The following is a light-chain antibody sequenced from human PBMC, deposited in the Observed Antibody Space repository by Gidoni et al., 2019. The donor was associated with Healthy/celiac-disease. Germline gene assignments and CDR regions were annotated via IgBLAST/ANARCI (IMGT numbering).Light chain of an antibody. V-gene: IGKV1-9*01. CDR3: QQLTSYPRT. J-gene: IGKJ1*01. Sequence: DIQLTQSPSFLSASVGDRVTITCRASQGISSYLAWYQQKQGKAPKLLIYAASTLQSGVPSRFSGSGSGTAFTLTLSSLQPEDFATYYCQQLTSYPRTFGQXTKVEIK. CDR1: QGISSY. CDR2: AAS.